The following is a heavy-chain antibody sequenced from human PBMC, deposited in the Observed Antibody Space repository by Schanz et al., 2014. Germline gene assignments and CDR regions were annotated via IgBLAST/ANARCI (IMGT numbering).Heavy chain of an antibody. CDR1: GGSFSGYY. Sequence: QVQLQESGAGLMKPSQTLSLTCAVYGGSFSGYYWTWIRQPPGKGLEWIGEIIHSGRTNYNPSLKGRVTISVDTSKNQFPLKLSSVTAAETAVYYCATGGYSMTRWGQGTLVTVSS. V-gene: IGHV4-34*09. D-gene: IGHD6-13*01. CDR3: ATGGYSMTR. J-gene: IGHJ4*02. CDR2: IIHSGRT.